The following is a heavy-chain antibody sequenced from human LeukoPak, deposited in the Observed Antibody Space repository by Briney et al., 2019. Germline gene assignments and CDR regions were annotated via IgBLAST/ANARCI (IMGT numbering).Heavy chain of an antibody. V-gene: IGHV1-18*01. CDR3: ARVRRTIRFDY. J-gene: IGHJ4*02. Sequence: GASVKVSCKASGYTFTSYSVSWVRQAPGQGLEWMGWISAYNGNTNYAQKLQGRVTMTTDTSTSTAYMELRSLRSDDTAVYYCARVRRTIRFDYWGQGTLVTVSS. CDR2: ISAYNGNT. D-gene: IGHD3-3*01. CDR1: GYTFTSYS.